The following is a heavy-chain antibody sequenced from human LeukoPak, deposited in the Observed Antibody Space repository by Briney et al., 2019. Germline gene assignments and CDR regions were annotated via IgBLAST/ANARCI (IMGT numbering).Heavy chain of an antibody. V-gene: IGHV3-43*02. CDR1: GFIFSSYW. CDR3: AKPYSTIRVAGTPFDY. Sequence: GGSLRLSCAASGFIFSSYWMHWVRQAPGKGLEWVSLISGDGGSTYYADSVKGRFTISRDNSKNSLYLQMNSLRTEDTALYYCAKPYSTIRVAGTPFDYWGQGTLVTVSS. CDR2: ISGDGGST. D-gene: IGHD6-19*01. J-gene: IGHJ4*02.